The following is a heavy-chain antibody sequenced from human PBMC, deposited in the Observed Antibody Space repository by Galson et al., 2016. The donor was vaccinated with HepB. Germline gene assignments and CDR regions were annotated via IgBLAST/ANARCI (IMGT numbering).Heavy chain of an antibody. V-gene: IGHV1-69*04. D-gene: IGHD3-16*01. Sequence: SVKVSCKASGGTFSGHAISWVRQAPGQGLELMARIIPMLGLESYAQKFQGRVTITADKSTTTAYMELSSLRSEDTAVYYCAILGSFPQDSVDYWGQGTLVIVSS. J-gene: IGHJ4*02. CDR2: IIPMLGLE. CDR1: GGTFSGHA. CDR3: AILGSFPQDSVDY.